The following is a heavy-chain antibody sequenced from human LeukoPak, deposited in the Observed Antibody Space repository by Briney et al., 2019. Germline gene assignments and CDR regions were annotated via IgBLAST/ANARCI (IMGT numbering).Heavy chain of an antibody. J-gene: IGHJ6*02. CDR3: ARVDYDFWSGSNGMDV. V-gene: IGHV1-18*01. CDR2: ISAYNGNT. D-gene: IGHD3-3*01. CDR1: GYTFTSYG. Sequence: GASVKVSCKASGYTFTSYGISWVRQAPGQGLEWTGWISAYNGNTNYAQKLQGRVTMTTDTSTSTAYMELRSLRSDDTAVYYCARVDYDFWSGSNGMDVWGQGTTVTVSS.